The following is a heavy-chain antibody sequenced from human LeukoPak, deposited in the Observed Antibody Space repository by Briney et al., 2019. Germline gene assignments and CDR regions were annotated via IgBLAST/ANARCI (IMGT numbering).Heavy chain of an antibody. CDR1: GFTFDDYA. Sequence: GRSLRLSCAASGFTFDDYAMHWVRQAPGKGLEWVSGISWNSGSIGYADSVKGRFTISRDNAKNSLYLQMNSLRAEDTALYYCAKDIGYCSGGSCSDFDYWGQGTLVTVSS. CDR2: ISWNSGSI. CDR3: AKDIGYCSGGSCSDFDY. J-gene: IGHJ4*02. V-gene: IGHV3-9*01. D-gene: IGHD2-15*01.